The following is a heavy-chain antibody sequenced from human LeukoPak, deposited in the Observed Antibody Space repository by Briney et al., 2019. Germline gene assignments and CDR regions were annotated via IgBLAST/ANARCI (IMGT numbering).Heavy chain of an antibody. D-gene: IGHD3-3*01. Sequence: GSLRLSCAASGFTFSSYAMHWVRQAPGKGLEWVAVTSYGGSNKYYADSVKGRFTISRDNSKNTLYLQMNSLRAEDTAVYYCAPAPTYYDFWSGYYDYWGQGTLVTVSS. CDR1: GFTFSSYA. CDR2: TSYGGSNK. CDR3: APAPTYYDFWSGYYDY. V-gene: IGHV3-30-3*01. J-gene: IGHJ4*02.